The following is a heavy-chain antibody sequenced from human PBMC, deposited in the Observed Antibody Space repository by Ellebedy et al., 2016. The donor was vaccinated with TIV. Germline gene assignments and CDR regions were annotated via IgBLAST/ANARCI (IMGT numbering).Heavy chain of an antibody. CDR1: GGSISSYY. CDR3: ARNVLIFTFDKWYSDL. CDR2: VYYSGNT. J-gene: IGHJ2*01. Sequence: SETLSLTCTVSGGSISSYYWSWIRQPPGKGLEWIGTVYYSGNTYYNPSLKSQVTISVETSMNRFSLDLNSVTATDTAVYYCARNVLIFTFDKWYSDLWGRGTLVTVSS. V-gene: IGHV4-59*04. D-gene: IGHD3/OR15-3a*01.